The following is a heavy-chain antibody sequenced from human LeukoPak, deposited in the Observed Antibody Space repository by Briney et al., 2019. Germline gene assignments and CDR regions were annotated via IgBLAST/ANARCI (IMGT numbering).Heavy chain of an antibody. CDR1: GFTFSSYS. V-gene: IGHV3-48*04. J-gene: IGHJ3*02. CDR2: ISSSSSTI. CDR3: ARGWYCGGDCYSGAFDI. Sequence: GGSLRLSCAASGFTFSSYSMNWVRQAPGKGLEWVSYISSSSSTIYYADSVKGRFTISRDNAKNSLYLQMNSLRAEDTAVYYCARGWYCGGDCYSGAFDIWGQGIMVTVSS. D-gene: IGHD2-21*02.